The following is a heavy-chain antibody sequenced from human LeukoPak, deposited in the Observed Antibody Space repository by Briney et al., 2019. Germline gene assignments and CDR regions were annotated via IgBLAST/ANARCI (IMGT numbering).Heavy chain of an antibody. V-gene: IGHV4-34*01. D-gene: IGHD3-10*01. Sequence: PSETLPLTCAVYGGYFSGNHWSWIRQPPGKGLEWIGEINYSGTIYYNPSLKSRVTISTDTSKNQFSLKVTSVTAADTAIYYCARRSNRLGSPLRDWGQGTLVIVSS. CDR3: ARRSNRLGSPLRD. J-gene: IGHJ4*02. CDR2: INYSGTI. CDR1: GGYFSGNH.